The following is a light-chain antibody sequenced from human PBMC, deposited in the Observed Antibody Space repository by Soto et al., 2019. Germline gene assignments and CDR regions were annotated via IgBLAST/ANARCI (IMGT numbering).Light chain of an antibody. V-gene: IGLV1-40*01. J-gene: IGLJ2*01. CDR2: ANS. CDR3: QSYDTSLSVV. Sequence: QSVLTQPPSVSGAPGQRVTISCTGSSSNIGAGYDVHWFQQLPGTAPKLLMYANSNRPSGVPDRFSGSKSGTSASLAITGLHDEDEADYYCQSYDTSLSVVFGGGTKVTVL. CDR1: SSNIGAGYD.